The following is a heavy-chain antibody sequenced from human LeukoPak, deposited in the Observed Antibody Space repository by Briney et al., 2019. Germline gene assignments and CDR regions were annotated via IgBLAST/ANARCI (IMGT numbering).Heavy chain of an antibody. V-gene: IGHV3-7*01. CDR3: ARGIEATPNSFDP. D-gene: IGHD2-15*01. CDR2: MKTDGSEI. CDR1: GFTFSNYG. J-gene: IGHJ5*02. Sequence: PGGSLRLSCAASGFTFSNYGMHWVRQAPGKGLEWVANMKTDGSEIYYVDSVKGRFTISRDNAKNSLYLQMNSLRAEDTAVYYCARGIEATPNSFDPWGQGTLVTVSS.